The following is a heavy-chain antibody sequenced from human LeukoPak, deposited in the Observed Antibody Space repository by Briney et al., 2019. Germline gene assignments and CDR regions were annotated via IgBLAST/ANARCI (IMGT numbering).Heavy chain of an antibody. J-gene: IGHJ5*02. CDR3: TTDHPA. CDR2: IRSKIDSRTT. CDR1: GFTFSHVW. Sequence: PGGALRLSCVASGFTFSHVWLAWLRQAPGKGMECVGSIRSKIDSRTTTFAAAVKGSITISREDSKSALYLEMNSLRIEDTAVYYCTTDHPAWGQGSLVTVAS. V-gene: IGHV3-15*01.